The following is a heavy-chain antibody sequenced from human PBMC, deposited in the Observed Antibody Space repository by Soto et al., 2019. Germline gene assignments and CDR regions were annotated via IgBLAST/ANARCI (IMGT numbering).Heavy chain of an antibody. D-gene: IGHD3-10*01. J-gene: IGHJ6*02. CDR1: GGSFSGYY. V-gene: IGHV4-34*01. CDR2: INHSGST. Sequence: SETLSLTCAVYGGSFSGYYWSWIRQPPGKGLEWIGEINHSGSTNYNPSLKSRVTISVDTSKNQFSLKLSSVTAADTAVYYCARSLSLWFGELLYTSYYYYYGMDVWGQGTTVTVSS. CDR3: ARSLSLWFGELLYTSYYYYYGMDV.